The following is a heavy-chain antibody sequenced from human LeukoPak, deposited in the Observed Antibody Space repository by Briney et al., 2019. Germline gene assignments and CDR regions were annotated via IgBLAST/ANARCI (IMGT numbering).Heavy chain of an antibody. V-gene: IGHV3-23*01. Sequence: PGGSLRLSCAASGFTFSSYEMHWVRQAPGKGLEWVSAISGSGGSTYYADSVKGRFTISRDNSKNTLYLQMNSLRAEDTAVYYCAKDGGMLWFGDLCHFDYWGQGTVVTVSS. CDR3: AKDGGMLWFGDLCHFDY. D-gene: IGHD3-10*01. CDR2: ISGSGGST. CDR1: GFTFSSYE. J-gene: IGHJ4*02.